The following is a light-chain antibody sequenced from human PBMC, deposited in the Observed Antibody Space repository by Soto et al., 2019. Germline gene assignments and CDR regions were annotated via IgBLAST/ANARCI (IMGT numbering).Light chain of an antibody. J-gene: IGKJ4*01. CDR2: DAS. Sequence: EIVMTQYPATLSGSPGERVTLSWGASQSAIRNLAWYQKKPGQAPRLLIYDASNRATGIPARLSGSGSGTDFTLTISSLQTEDVAVYYCQHYYSSPLTFGGGTKVDIK. CDR3: QHYYSSPLT. CDR1: QSAIRN. V-gene: IGKV3D-15*01.